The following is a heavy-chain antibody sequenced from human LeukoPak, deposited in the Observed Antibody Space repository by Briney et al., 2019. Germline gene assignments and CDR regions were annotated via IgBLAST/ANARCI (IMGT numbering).Heavy chain of an antibody. J-gene: IGHJ4*02. CDR2: ISAYNGNT. CDR3: ARGVRDVDTAMIIDY. D-gene: IGHD5-18*01. CDR1: GYTFTSYG. Sequence: ASVKVSCKASGYTFTSYGISWVRQAPGQGLEWMGWISAYNGNTNYAQKLQGRVTMTTDTFTSTAYMELRSLRSDDTAVYYCARGVRDVDTAMIIDYWGQGTLVTVSS. V-gene: IGHV1-18*04.